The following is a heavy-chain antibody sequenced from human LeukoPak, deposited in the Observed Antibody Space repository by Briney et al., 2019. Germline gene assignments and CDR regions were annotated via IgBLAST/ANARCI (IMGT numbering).Heavy chain of an antibody. CDR2: IKQDGSEK. V-gene: IGHV3-7*01. Sequence: GGSLRLSCAASGFTFSSYWMSWVRQAPGKGLEWVANIKQDGSEKYYVDSVKGRFTISRDNAKNSLYLQMNSLRAEDTAVYYCASSDVDTAMARDDYWGQSTLVTVSS. CDR3: ASSDVDTAMARDDY. J-gene: IGHJ4*02. D-gene: IGHD5-18*01. CDR1: GFTFSSYW.